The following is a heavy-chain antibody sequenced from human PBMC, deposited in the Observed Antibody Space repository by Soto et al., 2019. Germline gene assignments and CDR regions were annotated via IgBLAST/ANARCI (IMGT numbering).Heavy chain of an antibody. J-gene: IGHJ6*02. V-gene: IGHV1-69*01. D-gene: IGHD2-15*01. Sequence: QVQLVQSGAEVKKPGSSVKVSCKASGGTFSSYAISWVRQAPGQGLEWMGGIIPIFGTANYAQKFQGRVTITADESTSTAYMELSSLRSEDTAVYYCARVGYCSGGSCYSYYYYYGMDVWGQGTTVTVSS. CDR3: ARVGYCSGGSCYSYYYYYGMDV. CDR1: GGTFSSYA. CDR2: IIPIFGTA.